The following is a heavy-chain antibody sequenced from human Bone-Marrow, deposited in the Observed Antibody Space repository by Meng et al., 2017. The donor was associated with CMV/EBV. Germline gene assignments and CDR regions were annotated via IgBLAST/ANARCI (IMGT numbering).Heavy chain of an antibody. CDR3: SRAGGFWSYSGMDV. V-gene: IGHV4-59*01. J-gene: IGHJ6*02. CDR2: IHDSGST. D-gene: IGHD3-16*01. Sequence: SETLSLTCTVSGGSISGYFWSWIRQPPGKGLEWIGYIHDSGSTNYSPSLKSRVTVSVDTSKNQFSLKLTSVTAADTAVYYCSRAGGFWSYSGMDVWGQGTTVTVSS. CDR1: GGSISGYF.